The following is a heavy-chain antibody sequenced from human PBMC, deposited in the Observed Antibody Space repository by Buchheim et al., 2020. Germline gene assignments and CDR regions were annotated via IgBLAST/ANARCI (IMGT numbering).Heavy chain of an antibody. V-gene: IGHV3-33*01. J-gene: IGHJ6*03. Sequence: QVQLVESGGGVVQPGRSLRLSCAASGFTFSSYGMHWVRQAPGKGLEWVAVIWYDGSNKYYADSVKDRFTISRDNSKNTLDMQMNSLRAEDTAVYYCARDRCSSTSCYDFDYYMDVWGKGTT. D-gene: IGHD2-2*01. CDR1: GFTFSSYG. CDR2: IWYDGSNK. CDR3: ARDRCSSTSCYDFDYYMDV.